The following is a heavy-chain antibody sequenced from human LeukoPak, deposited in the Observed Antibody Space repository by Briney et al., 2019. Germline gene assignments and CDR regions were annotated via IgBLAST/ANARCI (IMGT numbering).Heavy chain of an antibody. CDR2: TYYRSKWYN. CDR1: GDSVSSHSAA. D-gene: IGHD3-10*01. J-gene: IGHJ6*02. Sequence: SQTLSLTCAISGDSVSSHSAAWNWIRQSPSRGLEWLGRTYYRSKWYNDYAVSVKSRITINPDTSKNQFSLQLNSVTPEDTAVYYCARVTMVRGVIIGAYYYYGMDVWGQGTTVTVSS. CDR3: ARVTMVRGVIIGAYYYYGMDV. V-gene: IGHV6-1*01.